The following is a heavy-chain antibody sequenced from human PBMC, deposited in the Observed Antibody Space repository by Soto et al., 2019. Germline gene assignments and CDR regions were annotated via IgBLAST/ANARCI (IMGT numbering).Heavy chain of an antibody. D-gene: IGHD4-17*01. J-gene: IGHJ4*02. CDR2: INSAGSST. CDR1: GFTFDDYA. Sequence: EVQLVESGGGLVQPGRSLRLSCAASGFTFDDYAMHWVRQAPGKGLEWVSRINSAGSSTSYADSVKGRFTISRDNAKNTLYLQMNSLRAEDTAVYYCALSHTVTTDYWGQGTLVTVSS. CDR3: ALSHTVTTDY. V-gene: IGHV3-9*01.